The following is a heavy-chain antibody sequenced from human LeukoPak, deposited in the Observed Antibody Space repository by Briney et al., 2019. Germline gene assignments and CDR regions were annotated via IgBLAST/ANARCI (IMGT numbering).Heavy chain of an antibody. V-gene: IGHV3-30*02. CDR2: IRYDGSDK. D-gene: IGHD1-26*01. CDR3: ARDPLTGSYGVNWLDP. J-gene: IGHJ5*02. Sequence: PGGSLRLSCAASGFTFSSYGIHWVCQAPVKGLEWVAFIRYDGSDKYFADIVKGRFTISRDNSKNTVYLQMNSLRVEDTAIYYCARDPLTGSYGVNWLDPWGQGTLVTVSS. CDR1: GFTFSSYG.